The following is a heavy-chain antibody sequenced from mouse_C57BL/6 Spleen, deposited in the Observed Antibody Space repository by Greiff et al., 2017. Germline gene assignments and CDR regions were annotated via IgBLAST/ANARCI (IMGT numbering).Heavy chain of an antibody. J-gene: IGHJ2*01. CDR3: ASERGYFDY. Sequence: VKLMESGAELVRPGASVKLSCKASGYTFTDYYINWVKQRPGQGLEWIARIYPGSGNTYYNEKFKGKATLTAEKSSSTAYMQLSSLTSEDSAVYFCASERGYFDYWGQGTTLTVSS. CDR2: IYPGSGNT. CDR1: GYTFTDYY. V-gene: IGHV1-76*01.